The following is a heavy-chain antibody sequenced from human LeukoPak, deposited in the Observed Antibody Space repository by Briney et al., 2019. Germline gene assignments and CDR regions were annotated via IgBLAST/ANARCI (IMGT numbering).Heavy chain of an antibody. V-gene: IGHV3-30*04. CDR2: ISYDGSNK. D-gene: IGHD6-13*01. J-gene: IGHJ4*02. CDR3: AKGGSSSPRSTFDY. CDR1: GFTFSSYA. Sequence: PGRSLRLSCAASGFTFSSYAMHWVRQAPGKGLEWVAVISYDGSNKYYADSVKGRFTISRDNAKNTVYLQMNSLRAEDTAVYYCAKGGSSSPRSTFDYWGQGTLLTVPS.